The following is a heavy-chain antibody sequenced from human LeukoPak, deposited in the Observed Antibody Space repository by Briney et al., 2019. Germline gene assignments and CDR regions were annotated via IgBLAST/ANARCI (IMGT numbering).Heavy chain of an antibody. CDR3: AKAPYSSSWYVGRVAFDY. V-gene: IGHV3-23*01. J-gene: IGHJ4*02. CDR1: GFTFSNYA. D-gene: IGHD6-13*01. Sequence: AGGSLRLSCAASGFTFSNYAMTWVRQAPGKGLEWVSAISGSGGSTYYADSVKGRFTISRDNSKNTLYLQMNSLRAEDTAVYYCAKAPYSSSWYVGRVAFDYWGQGTLVTVSS. CDR2: ISGSGGST.